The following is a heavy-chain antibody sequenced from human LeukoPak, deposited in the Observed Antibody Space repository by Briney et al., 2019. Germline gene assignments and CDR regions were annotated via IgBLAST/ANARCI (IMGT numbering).Heavy chain of an antibody. Sequence: ASVKVSCKASGFTFTDYFVHWVRQAPGQGLEWMGWINPNIGDTNSAQKFQGRVTMATDTSISTAYMELSRLRTDDTAVYFCARSLYGDFFDSWGQGTLVTVSS. J-gene: IGHJ4*02. CDR1: GFTFTDYF. D-gene: IGHD4-17*01. CDR3: ARSLYGDFFDS. CDR2: INPNIGDT. V-gene: IGHV1-2*02.